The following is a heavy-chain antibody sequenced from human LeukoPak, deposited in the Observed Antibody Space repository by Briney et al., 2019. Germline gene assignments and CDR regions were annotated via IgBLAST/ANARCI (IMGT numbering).Heavy chain of an antibody. Sequence: ASVKVSCKVSGYTLTELAMHWVRQAPGKGLEWMGGFDLEDGETIYAQKFQGRVTITADESTSTAYMELSSLRSEDTAVYYCARHYYDSSGPDYWGQGTLVTVSS. CDR2: FDLEDGET. CDR1: GYTLTELA. J-gene: IGHJ4*02. V-gene: IGHV1-24*01. CDR3: ARHYYDSSGPDY. D-gene: IGHD3-22*01.